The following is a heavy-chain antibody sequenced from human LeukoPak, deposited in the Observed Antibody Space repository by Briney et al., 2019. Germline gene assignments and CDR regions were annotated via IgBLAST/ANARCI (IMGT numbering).Heavy chain of an antibody. CDR3: AREGMITFGGVIAITPSPY. CDR1: GYTFTSYG. J-gene: IGHJ4*02. Sequence: GTSVKVSCKASGYTFTSYGISWVRQAPGQGLEWMGWISAYNGNTNYAQKLQGRVTMTTDTSTSTAYMQLRSLSSDDTAVYYCAREGMITFGGVIAITPSPYWGQGTLVTVSS. D-gene: IGHD3-16*02. CDR2: ISAYNGNT. V-gene: IGHV1-18*01.